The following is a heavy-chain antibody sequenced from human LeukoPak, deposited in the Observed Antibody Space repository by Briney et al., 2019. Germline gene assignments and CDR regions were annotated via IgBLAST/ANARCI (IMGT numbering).Heavy chain of an antibody. CDR3: AKARMVRGEVGLDY. Sequence: GGSLRLSCAASGFTVTNAWMNWVRQAPGKGLEWVGLLKSKSDGGTRDYAAPVKGRFTISRDDSSNTFYLQMNSLRAEDTAVYYCAKARMVRGEVGLDYWGQGTLVTVSS. CDR1: GFTVTNAW. J-gene: IGHJ4*02. V-gene: IGHV3-15*01. CDR2: LKSKSDGGTR. D-gene: IGHD3-10*01.